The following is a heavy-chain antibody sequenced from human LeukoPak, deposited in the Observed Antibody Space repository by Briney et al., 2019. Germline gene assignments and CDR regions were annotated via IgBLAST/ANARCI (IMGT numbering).Heavy chain of an antibody. CDR1: GFTFGDHA. D-gene: IGHD5-18*01. V-gene: IGHV3-49*04. J-gene: IGHJ6*02. Sequence: GGSLRLSCTTSGFTFGDHAMSWVRQAPGKGLEWVGFIRSKGYGGTTEYAASVKGRFAISRDDSKSIAYLRMNSLKTEDTAVYYCTRGPTQQWVYYGMDVWGQGTTVIVSS. CDR2: IRSKGYGGTT. CDR3: TRGPTQQWVYYGMDV.